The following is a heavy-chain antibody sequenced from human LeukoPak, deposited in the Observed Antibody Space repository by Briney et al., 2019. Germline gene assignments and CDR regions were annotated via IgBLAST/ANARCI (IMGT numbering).Heavy chain of an antibody. J-gene: IGHJ4*02. CDR3: AKGLGSGSYIFDY. Sequence: GGSLRLSCAASGFTFSSYAMSWVRQAPGKGLEWVSAISGSGGSTYYADSVKGRFTISRDNSKNTLYLQMNSLRAKDTAVYYCAKGLGSGSYIFDYWGQGTLVTVSS. D-gene: IGHD3-10*01. V-gene: IGHV3-23*01. CDR2: ISGSGGST. CDR1: GFTFSSYA.